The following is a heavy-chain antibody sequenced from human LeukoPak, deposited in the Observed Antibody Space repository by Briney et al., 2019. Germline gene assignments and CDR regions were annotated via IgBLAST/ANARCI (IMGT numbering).Heavy chain of an antibody. V-gene: IGHV4-4*07. D-gene: IGHD2-2*01. CDR2: FYTAAKT. CDR3: ATSPTQVDCTSTSCREYFPH. Sequence: LETLSLTCSVSGGSINNYYCSWIRQPAGKGLEWIGRFYTAAKTDYNPSLKSRITLSLDTSKNQFSLQLNSVTAADTAVYYCATSPTQVDCTSTSCREYFPHWGQGTLVTVSP. CDR1: GGSINNYY. J-gene: IGHJ1*01.